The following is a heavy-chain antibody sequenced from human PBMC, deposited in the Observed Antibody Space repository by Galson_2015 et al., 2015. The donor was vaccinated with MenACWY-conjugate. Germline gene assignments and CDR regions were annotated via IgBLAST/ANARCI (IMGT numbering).Heavy chain of an antibody. Sequence: SLRLSCAASGFTFSNYWMHWVRQGPGKGLEWLSRIDKDGNRITYADSVKGRFTISRDNAKNTLYLQINSVRADDTAVYYCSRGGEAKLIIVGGISDIWGQGTTVTVSS. V-gene: IGHV3-74*01. CDR3: SRGGEAKLIIVGGISDI. D-gene: IGHD1-26*01. J-gene: IGHJ3*02. CDR2: IDKDGNRI. CDR1: GFTFSNYW.